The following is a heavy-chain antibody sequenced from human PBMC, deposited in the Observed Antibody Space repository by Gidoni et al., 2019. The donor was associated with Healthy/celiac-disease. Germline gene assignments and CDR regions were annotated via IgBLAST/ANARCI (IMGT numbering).Heavy chain of an antibody. Sequence: QVTLRESGPALVQPTQTLTLTCTFSGFSLSTSGMCVSWIPQPPGKALDWLALIDWDDDKYYSPSLKTRLTITKDTSKNQVVLTMTNMDPVDTATYYCARIDSGYGGYYFDYWGQGTLVTVSS. CDR1: GFSLSTSGMC. CDR2: IDWDDDK. D-gene: IGHD6-25*01. CDR3: ARIDSGYGGYYFDY. V-gene: IGHV2-70*01. J-gene: IGHJ4*02.